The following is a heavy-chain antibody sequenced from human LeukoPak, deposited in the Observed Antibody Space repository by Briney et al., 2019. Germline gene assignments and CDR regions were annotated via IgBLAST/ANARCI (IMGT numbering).Heavy chain of an antibody. D-gene: IGHD2-2*01. CDR3: ARDSSSTFSP. V-gene: IGHV4-61*01. CDR2: IYYSGST. J-gene: IGHJ5*02. Sequence: SETLSLTCTVSGGSVSSGSYYWSWIRQPPGKGLEWIGYIYYSGSTNYNPSLKSRVTISVDTSKNQFSLKLNSVTAADTAVYYCARDSSSTFSPWGQGTLVTVSS. CDR1: GGSVSSGSYY.